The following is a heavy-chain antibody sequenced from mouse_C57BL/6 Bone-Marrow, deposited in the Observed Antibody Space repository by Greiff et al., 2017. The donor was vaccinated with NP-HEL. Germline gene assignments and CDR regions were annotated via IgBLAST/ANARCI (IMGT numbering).Heavy chain of an antibody. CDR2: IDPENGDT. CDR1: GFNIKDDY. V-gene: IGHV14-4*01. J-gene: IGHJ2*01. D-gene: IGHD1-1*01. Sequence: EVQLQQSGAELVRPGASVKLSCTASGFNIKDDYMHWVKQRPEQGLEWIGWIDPENGDTEYASKFQGKATITADTSSNIAYLQLSSLTSEDTAVYYCTTWVVDYWGQGTTLTVSS. CDR3: TTWVVDY.